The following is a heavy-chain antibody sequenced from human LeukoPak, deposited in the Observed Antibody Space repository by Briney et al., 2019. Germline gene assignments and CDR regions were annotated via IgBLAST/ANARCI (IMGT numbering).Heavy chain of an antibody. CDR1: GFSFSAST. CDR3: ARVRADYYDSTGYYGPFDL. D-gene: IGHD3-22*01. Sequence: GGSLRLSCAASGFSFSASTMHWVRQAPGKGLESVSAISRNGGTTYYAKSVKGRFTISRDNSKNTLYLQMDSLRAEDMAVYYCARVRADYYDSTGYYGPFDLWGQGTLVTVSS. J-gene: IGHJ4*02. CDR2: ISRNGGTT. V-gene: IGHV3-64*01.